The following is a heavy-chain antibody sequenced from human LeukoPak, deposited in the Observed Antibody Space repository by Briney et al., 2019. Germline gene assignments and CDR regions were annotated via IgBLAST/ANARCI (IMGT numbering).Heavy chain of an antibody. V-gene: IGHV3-30*18. CDR2: ISYDGSNK. J-gene: IGHJ6*02. CDR1: GFTFSSYG. Sequence: PGGSLRLSCAVSGFTFSSYGMHWVRQAPGKGLEWVAVISYDGSNKYYADSVKGRFTISRDNSKNTLYLQMNSLRAEDTAVYYCAKDKDGDDYYYCGMDVWGQGTTVTVSS. CDR3: AKDKDGDDYYYCGMDV. D-gene: IGHD4-17*01.